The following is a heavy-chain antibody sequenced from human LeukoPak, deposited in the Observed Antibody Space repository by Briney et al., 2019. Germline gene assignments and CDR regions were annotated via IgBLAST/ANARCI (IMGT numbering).Heavy chain of an antibody. CDR2: IYYSGST. J-gene: IGHJ4*02. CDR3: ARSVLSVWGSYRYFDY. D-gene: IGHD3-16*02. V-gene: IGHV4-39*01. CDR1: GGSISSSSYY. Sequence: SETLSLTCTVSGGSISSSSYYWGWIRQPPGKGLEWIGGIYYSGSTYYNPSLKSRVTISVDTSKNQFSLKLSSVTAADTAVYYCARSVLSVWGSYRYFDYWGQGTLVTVSS.